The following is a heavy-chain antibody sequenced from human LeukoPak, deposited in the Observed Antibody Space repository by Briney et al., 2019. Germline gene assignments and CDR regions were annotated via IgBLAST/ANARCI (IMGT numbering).Heavy chain of an antibody. V-gene: IGHV3-30*18. CDR2: ISYDGSNK. J-gene: IGHJ6*02. Sequence: GGSLSLSCAASGFTFSSYGMHWVRQAPGKGLEWVAVISYDGSNKYYADSVKGRFTISRDNSKNTLYLQMNSLRAEDTAVHYCAKESQWASGYYGLRYYYYGMDVWGQGTTVTVSS. CDR3: AKESQWASGYYGLRYYYYGMDV. CDR1: GFTFSSYG. D-gene: IGHD3-22*01.